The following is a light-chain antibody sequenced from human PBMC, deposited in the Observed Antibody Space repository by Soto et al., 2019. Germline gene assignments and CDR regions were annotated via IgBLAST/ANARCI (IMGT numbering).Light chain of an antibody. Sequence: DSVSTQSPATLSSSPGERATLFCRASQSVTDNYLAWYQHKPGQPPRLLIYAASSRATGIPDRFSGSGSGTDFTLTISRLEPEDFAVYYCQQYGDSRVFGPGTKVDI. V-gene: IGKV3-20*01. CDR2: AAS. CDR3: QQYGDSRV. J-gene: IGKJ3*01. CDR1: QSVTDNY.